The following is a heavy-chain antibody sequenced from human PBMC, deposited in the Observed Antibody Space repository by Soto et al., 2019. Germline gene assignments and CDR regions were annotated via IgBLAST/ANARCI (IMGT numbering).Heavy chain of an antibody. CDR2: INNGGST. Sequence: QVQLQQWGAGLLKPSETLSLTCAVYGESFNGYYWSWIRQPPGRGLEWIGEINNGGSTNYNPSLKSRVTMSVDTSKNQFSLKLTSVTAADTAVYYCAKHLLMTKAGRFDPWGRGTLVTVSS. V-gene: IGHV4-34*01. J-gene: IGHJ5*02. CDR1: GESFNGYY. D-gene: IGHD3-16*01. CDR3: AKHLLMTKAGRFDP.